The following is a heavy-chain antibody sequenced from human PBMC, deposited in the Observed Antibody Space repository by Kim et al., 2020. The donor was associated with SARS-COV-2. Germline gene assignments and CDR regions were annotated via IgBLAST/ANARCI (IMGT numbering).Heavy chain of an antibody. D-gene: IGHD1-26*01. CDR1: GFTFSSYA. CDR3: AKGWVGATTTDWFDP. V-gene: IGHV3-23*01. CDR2: ISGSGGST. J-gene: IGHJ5*02. Sequence: GGSLRLSCAASGFTFSSYAMSWVRQAPGKGLEWVSAISGSGGSTYYADSVKGRFTISRDNSKNTLYLQMNSLRAEDTAVYYCAKGWVGATTTDWFDPWGQGTLVTVSS.